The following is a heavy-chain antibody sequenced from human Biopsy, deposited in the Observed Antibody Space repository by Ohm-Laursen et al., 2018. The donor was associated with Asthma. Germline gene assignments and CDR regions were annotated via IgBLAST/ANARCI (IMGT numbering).Heavy chain of an antibody. V-gene: IGHV4-39*01. CDR3: ARGSSSRLSQWELLVSGGKRAHSYYGMDV. D-gene: IGHD1-26*01. J-gene: IGHJ6*02. Sequence: SETLSLTCTVSGASITSSAYYWGWIRQPPGKGLEWIGSMYYGETTYYSPSLKSRVTISVDTSKNQFSLILSSVTAADTAVYYCARGSSSRLSQWELLVSGGKRAHSYYGMDVWGQGTTVTVSS. CDR2: MYYGETT. CDR1: GASITSSAYY.